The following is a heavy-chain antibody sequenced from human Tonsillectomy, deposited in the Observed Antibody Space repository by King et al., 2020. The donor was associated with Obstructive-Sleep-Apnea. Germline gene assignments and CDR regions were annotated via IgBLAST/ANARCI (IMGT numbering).Heavy chain of an antibody. Sequence: VQLVESGGGVVQPGGSLRLSCAASGFTFSTYGMHWVRQAPGKGLEWVAFIRFYGSNQYYADSVKGRFTISRDNSRNTLYLQMNSLRAEDTAVYYCAKVRDIVVVAAATNFDYWGQGTLVTVSS. CDR3: AKVRDIVVVAAATNFDY. D-gene: IGHD2-15*01. V-gene: IGHV3-30*02. J-gene: IGHJ4*02. CDR2: IRFYGSNQ. CDR1: GFTFSTYG.